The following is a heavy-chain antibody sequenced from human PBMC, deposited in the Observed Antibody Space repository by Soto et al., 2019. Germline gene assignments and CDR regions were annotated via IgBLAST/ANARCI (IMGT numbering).Heavy chain of an antibody. CDR2: ISSSSSYI. D-gene: IGHD3-3*01. J-gene: IGHJ3*02. CDR1: GFTFSSYS. Sequence: PGGSLRLSCAASGFTFSSYSMNWVRQAPGKGLEWVSSISSSSSYIYYADSVKGRFTISRDNAKNSLYLQMNSLRAEDTAVYYCARGGITIFGVVPERQIDIWGQGTMVTVSS. CDR3: ARGGITIFGVVPERQIDI. V-gene: IGHV3-21*01.